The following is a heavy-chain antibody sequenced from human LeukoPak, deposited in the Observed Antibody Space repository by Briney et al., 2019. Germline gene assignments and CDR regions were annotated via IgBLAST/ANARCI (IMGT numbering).Heavy chain of an antibody. Sequence: SETLSLTCTLSGGTVTSSTYCWGWIRQPPGKGLEWIGSISYSGATYYNPSLKSRVSMSVHTSKNQFSLKLSSVTAADTAAYYCARDGFYYHYYMDVWGEGTTVTVSS. CDR2: ISYSGAT. D-gene: IGHD1-14*01. CDR1: GGTVTSSTYC. CDR3: ARDGFYYHYYMDV. J-gene: IGHJ6*03. V-gene: IGHV4-39*07.